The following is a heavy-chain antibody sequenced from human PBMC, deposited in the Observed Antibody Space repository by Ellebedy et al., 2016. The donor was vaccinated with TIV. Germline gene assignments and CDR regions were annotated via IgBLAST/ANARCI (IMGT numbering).Heavy chain of an antibody. CDR3: ARATVAGTGAGY. Sequence: AASVKVSCKASGYTFTGYYMHWVRQAPGQGLEWMGWINPNSGGTNYAQKFQGRVTMTRDTSISTAYMELSRLRSDDTAVYYYARATVAGTGAGYWGQGTLVTVSS. J-gene: IGHJ4*02. V-gene: IGHV1-2*02. D-gene: IGHD6-19*01. CDR1: GYTFTGYY. CDR2: INPNSGGT.